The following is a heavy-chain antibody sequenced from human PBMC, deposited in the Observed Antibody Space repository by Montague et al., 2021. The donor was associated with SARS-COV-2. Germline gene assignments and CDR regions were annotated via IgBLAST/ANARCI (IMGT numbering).Heavy chain of an antibody. J-gene: IGHJ4*02. CDR3: ARNEL. CDR2: IHQDGGAK. V-gene: IGHV3-7*01. CDR1: GFTIRNYW. Sequence: SLRLSCAASGFTIRNYWMSWVRQAPGKGLEWVANIHQDGGAKDYVDSVKGRFTISRDNAKNRLYLEMNSLRVEDSATYYCARNELWGQGTLVTVSS.